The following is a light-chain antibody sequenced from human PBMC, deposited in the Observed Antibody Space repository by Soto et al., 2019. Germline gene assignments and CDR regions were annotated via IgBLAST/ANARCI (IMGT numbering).Light chain of an antibody. J-gene: IGLJ1*01. CDR2: EVN. V-gene: IGLV2-8*01. CDR3: ISHAGASNV. Sequence: QSALTQPPSASGSPGQSVAISCTGTSSAVGATDYVSWYQQHSGKAPKLLLYEVNKRPSWVPDRFSGSKSGNTASLTVSALQADDEADYYCISHAGASNVLGTGTKLTVL. CDR1: SSAVGATDY.